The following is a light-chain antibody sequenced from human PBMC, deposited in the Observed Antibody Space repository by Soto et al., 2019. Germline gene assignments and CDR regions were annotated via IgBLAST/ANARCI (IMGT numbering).Light chain of an antibody. J-gene: IGKJ1*01. CDR1: QSVSSN. CDR3: QQYNNWPPT. CDR2: GAY. V-gene: IGKV3-15*01. Sequence: EIVMTQSPATLSVSPGERATLSCRASQSVSSNLAWNQQKPCQAPRILIYGAYTRATGIPARFSGSGSGTELTLHNSGLQSEDFAVYYCQQYNNWPPTFGQGTKVEIK.